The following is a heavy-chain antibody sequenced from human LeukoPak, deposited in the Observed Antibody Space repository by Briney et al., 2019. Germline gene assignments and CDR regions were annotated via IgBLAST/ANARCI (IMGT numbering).Heavy chain of an antibody. CDR1: GGSISSYY. CDR3: ARVYSSGWSRWFDP. Sequence: SETLSLTCTVSGGSISSYYWSWIRQPPGRGLEWIGYIYYSGRTSYNPSLKSRVTISVDTSKNQFSLRLSSVTAADTALYYCARVYSSGWSRWFDPWGQGTLVTVSS. D-gene: IGHD6-19*01. V-gene: IGHV4-59*08. CDR2: IYYSGRT. J-gene: IGHJ5*02.